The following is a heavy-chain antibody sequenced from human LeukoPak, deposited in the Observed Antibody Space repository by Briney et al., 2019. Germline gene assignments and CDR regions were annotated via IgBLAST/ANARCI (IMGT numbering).Heavy chain of an antibody. Sequence: PGGSLRLSCAASGFTFNDYAMHWVRQAPGKGLEWVSGISWNSGSIGYADSVKGRFTISRDNAKNSLYLQMNSLRAEDTALYYCAKDMRELLFAFDIWGQGTMVTVSS. D-gene: IGHD1-26*01. J-gene: IGHJ3*02. CDR2: ISWNSGSI. CDR1: GFTFNDYA. CDR3: AKDMRELLFAFDI. V-gene: IGHV3-9*01.